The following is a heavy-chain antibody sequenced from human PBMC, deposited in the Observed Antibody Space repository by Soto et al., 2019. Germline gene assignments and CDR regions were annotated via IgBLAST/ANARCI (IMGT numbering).Heavy chain of an antibody. Sequence: SQTLSLTCAISGDSVSSSVTWNWIRQSPSRGLEWLGRTYYRSKWYNDYAESVKSRITINPDTSKNQFSLHLNSVTPEDTAVYYCVRLIGNSWLDFWGQGTLVNVSS. CDR1: GDSVSSSVT. D-gene: IGHD1-26*01. J-gene: IGHJ5*01. V-gene: IGHV6-1*01. CDR2: TYYRSKWYN. CDR3: VRLIGNSWLDF.